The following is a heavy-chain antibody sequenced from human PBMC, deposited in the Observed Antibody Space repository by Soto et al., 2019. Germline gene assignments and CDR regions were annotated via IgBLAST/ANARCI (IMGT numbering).Heavy chain of an antibody. J-gene: IGHJ1*01. CDR2: IYYSGST. CDR1: GGSISSSSYY. CDR3: ARRDLGRWYFQH. D-gene: IGHD2-15*01. Sequence: QLQLQESGPGLVKPSETLSLTCTVSGGSISSSSYYWGWIRQPPGKGLEWIGSIYYSGSTYYNPSLKSRVTITVDTSKNQFSLKLSSVTAADTALYYCARRDLGRWYFQHWGRGTLVTDSS. V-gene: IGHV4-39*01.